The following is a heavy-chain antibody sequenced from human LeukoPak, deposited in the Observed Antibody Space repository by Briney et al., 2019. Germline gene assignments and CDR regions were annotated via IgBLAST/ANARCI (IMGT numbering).Heavy chain of an antibody. CDR3: ARDSGIVVVVAAVDY. CDR2: ISAYNGNT. V-gene: IGHV1-18*01. D-gene: IGHD2-15*01. CDR1: GYTFTSYG. Sequence: GASVKVSCKASGYTFTSYGISWVRQAPGQGLEWMGWISAYNGNTNYAQKLQGRVTMTTDTSTSTAYVELRSLRSDDTAVYYCARDSGIVVVVAAVDYWGQGTLVTVSS. J-gene: IGHJ4*02.